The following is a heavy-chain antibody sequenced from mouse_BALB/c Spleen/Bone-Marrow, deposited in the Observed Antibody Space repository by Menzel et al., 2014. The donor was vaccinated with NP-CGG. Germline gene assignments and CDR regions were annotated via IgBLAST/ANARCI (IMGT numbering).Heavy chain of an antibody. CDR3: TRGGNWDDFDY. CDR1: GFTFSSFG. Sequence: EVQLVESGGGLVQPGGSRKLSCAASGFTFSSFGMHWVRQAPEKGLEWVADISSGSSNIYYEDTVKGSFTISRDNPKNTLFLQMTSLRSEDTARYYCTRGGNWDDFDYWGQGTTLTVSS. CDR2: ISSGSSNI. J-gene: IGHJ2*01. V-gene: IGHV5-17*02. D-gene: IGHD4-1*01.